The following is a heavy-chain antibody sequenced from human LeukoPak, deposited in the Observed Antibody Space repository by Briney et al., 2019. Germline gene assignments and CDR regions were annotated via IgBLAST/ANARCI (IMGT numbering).Heavy chain of an antibody. J-gene: IGHJ6*03. CDR3: ARPSGVTTYYYYYMDV. D-gene: IGHD4-11*01. CDR1: GFTFSSYS. CDR2: ISSSSSTI. V-gene: IGHV3-48*01. Sequence: GGSLRLSCAASGFTFSSYSMNWVRQAPGEGLEWVSYISSSSSTIYYADSVKGRFTISRDNAKNSLYLQMNSLRAEDTAVYYCARPSGVTTYYYYYMDVWGKGTTVTVSS.